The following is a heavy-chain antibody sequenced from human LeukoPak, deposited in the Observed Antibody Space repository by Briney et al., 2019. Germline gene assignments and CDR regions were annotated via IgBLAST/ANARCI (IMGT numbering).Heavy chain of an antibody. CDR3: ARAPVGANTRGAFDI. Sequence: SETLSLTCTVSGGSMSPYHWGWIRQPPGNGLEWTGYIYYSGSTYYNPSLKGRVTISVETSKNQFSLKVSSVTAADAAVYYCARAPVGANTRGAFDIWGQGTMVTVSS. CDR2: IYYSGST. D-gene: IGHD1-26*01. V-gene: IGHV4-59*12. J-gene: IGHJ3*02. CDR1: GGSMSPYH.